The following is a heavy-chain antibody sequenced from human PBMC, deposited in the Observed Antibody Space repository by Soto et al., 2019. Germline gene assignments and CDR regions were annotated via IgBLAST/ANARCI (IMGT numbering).Heavy chain of an antibody. J-gene: IGHJ4*02. D-gene: IGHD3-3*01. CDR3: ARVRFFQLDY. V-gene: IGHV4-30-2*01. CDR2: ISHSGST. Sequence: PSETLSLTCTVSGGSISSGEYYWTWIRQPPGKGLEWIGYISHSGSTYYNPSLKSRVTISVDRSKNQFSLKLSSVTAADTAVYYCARVRFFQLDYWGQGTLVTVSS. CDR1: GGSISSGEYY.